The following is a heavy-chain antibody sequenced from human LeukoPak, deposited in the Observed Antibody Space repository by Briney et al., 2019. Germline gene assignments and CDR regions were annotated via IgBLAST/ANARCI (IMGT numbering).Heavy chain of an antibody. CDR2: INTDGSSK. CDR3: ARGRSTSSWYYFDY. D-gene: IGHD6-13*01. V-gene: IGHV3-74*01. J-gene: IGHJ4*02. CDR1: GFIFSSYW. Sequence: GGSLRLSCAASGFIFSSYWMHWVRQAPGKGLVWVSRINTDGSSKSYADSVKGRFTISRDNAKNTLYLQMNSLRADDTAVYYCARGRSTSSWYYFDYWGQGTLVTVSS.